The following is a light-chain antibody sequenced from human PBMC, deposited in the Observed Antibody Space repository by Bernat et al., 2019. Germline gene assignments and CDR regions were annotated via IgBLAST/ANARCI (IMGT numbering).Light chain of an antibody. CDR1: QNISVW. CDR3: QHYHTYPYT. V-gene: IGKV1-5*03. J-gene: IGKJ2*01. Sequence: DIQMAQSPSTLSASVGDRVTITCRASQNISVWLAWYQQKPGKAPNLLIHKASTLQSGDPSRFSGSGFGTDFSLTIVSLQPEDFATYSCQHYHTYPYTFGQGTKLEMK. CDR2: KAS.